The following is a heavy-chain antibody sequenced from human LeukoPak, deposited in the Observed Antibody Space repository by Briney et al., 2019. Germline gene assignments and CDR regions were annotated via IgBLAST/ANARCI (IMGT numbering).Heavy chain of an antibody. CDR3: ARTYYCDSSGYWVDAFDI. D-gene: IGHD3-22*01. J-gene: IGHJ3*02. CDR1: GGSISSSSYY. V-gene: IGHV4-61*05. Sequence: SETLSLTCTVSGGSISSSSYYWGWIRQPPGKGLEWIGYIYYSGSTNYNPSLKSRVTISVDTSKNQFSLKLSSVTAADTAVYYCARTYYCDSSGYWVDAFDIWGQGTMVTVSS. CDR2: IYYSGST.